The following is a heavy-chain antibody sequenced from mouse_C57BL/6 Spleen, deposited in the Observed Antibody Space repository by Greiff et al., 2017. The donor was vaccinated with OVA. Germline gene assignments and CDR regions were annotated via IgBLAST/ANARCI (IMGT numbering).Heavy chain of an antibody. CDR2: SRNKANDYTT. J-gene: IGHJ2*01. CDR1: GFTFSDFY. Sequence: EVHLVESGGGLVQSGRSLRLSCATSGFTFSDFYMEWVRQAPGKGLEWIAASRNKANDYTTEYSASVKGRFIVSRDTSQSILYLQMKALRAEDTASYDCAIETAQATGGPLDYWGQGTTLTVSS. D-gene: IGHD3-2*02. V-gene: IGHV7-1*01. CDR3: AIETAQATGGPLDY.